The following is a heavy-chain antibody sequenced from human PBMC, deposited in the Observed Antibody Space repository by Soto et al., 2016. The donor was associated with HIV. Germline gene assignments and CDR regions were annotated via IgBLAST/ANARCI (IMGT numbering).Heavy chain of an antibody. CDR1: GGSISSYY. V-gene: IGHV4-59*01. CDR3: ARGGYSSSWYYYMDV. D-gene: IGHD6-13*01. Sequence: QVQLQESGPGLVKPSETLSLTCTVSGGSISSYYWSWIRQPPGKGLEWIGYVYYSGSTNYNPSLKGRVVMSVDTSKKQLSLKVISMTAADTAVYYCARGGYSSSWYYYMDVWGRGATITVYS. CDR2: VYYSGST. J-gene: IGHJ6*03.